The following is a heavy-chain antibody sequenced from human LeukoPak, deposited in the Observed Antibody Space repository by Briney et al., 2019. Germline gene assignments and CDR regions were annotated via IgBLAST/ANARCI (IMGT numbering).Heavy chain of an antibody. Sequence: PSETLSLTCTVSGGSISTYYWNWIRQPPGKGLEWIGYIYHSGSTHYNPSLQSRVTISVDTSKNQFSLNLNSVTAADTAVYYCARGGAARLHFQNWGQGTLVTVSS. CDR1: GGSISTYY. J-gene: IGHJ1*01. CDR2: IYHSGST. CDR3: ARGGAARLHFQN. V-gene: IGHV4-59*01. D-gene: IGHD6-6*01.